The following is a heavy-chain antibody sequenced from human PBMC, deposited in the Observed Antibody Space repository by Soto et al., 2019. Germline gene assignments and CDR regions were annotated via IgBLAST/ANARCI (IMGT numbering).Heavy chain of an antibody. J-gene: IGHJ4*02. Sequence: SETLSLTCTVSSDSISSYYWIWIRQSPGKGLEWIGYTDYSGSTNYNPSLKSRVTISVDTSKNQFSLKLSSVTAADTAVYYCARVYYGDYATLDYWGQGTLVTVSS. D-gene: IGHD4-17*01. CDR2: TDYSGST. CDR3: ARVYYGDYATLDY. CDR1: SDSISSYY. V-gene: IGHV4-59*01.